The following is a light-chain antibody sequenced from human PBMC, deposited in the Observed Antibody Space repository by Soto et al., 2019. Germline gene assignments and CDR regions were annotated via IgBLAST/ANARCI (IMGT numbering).Light chain of an antibody. CDR2: DAS. J-gene: IGKJ4*01. V-gene: IGKV1-5*01. CDR1: QSINNW. Sequence: INMTKFPSTLSASVVDRVAITCRASQSINNWLAWYQQKPGKAPKFLIYDASNLKSGVPSRFSGSASGTEFTLTISSLQPDDFATYYCQQNDNYPRTFGGGTKVDI. CDR3: QQNDNYPRT.